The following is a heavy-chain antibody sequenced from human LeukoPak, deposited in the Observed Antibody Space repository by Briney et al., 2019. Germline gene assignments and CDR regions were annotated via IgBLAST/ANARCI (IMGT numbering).Heavy chain of an antibody. D-gene: IGHD2-21*02. J-gene: IGHJ6*02. CDR2: INPYSGGT. V-gene: IGHV1-2*02. CDR1: GYTFTGYH. Sequence: RASVKVSCKTSGYTFTGYHMHWVRQAPGQGLEWMGWINPYSGGTNFAQKFQGRVTMTRDTSITTAYMELSRLRSDDTAVYYRARVVYCGGDCYSKYFYGVDVWGQGTTVTVSS. CDR3: ARVVYCGGDCYSKYFYGVDV.